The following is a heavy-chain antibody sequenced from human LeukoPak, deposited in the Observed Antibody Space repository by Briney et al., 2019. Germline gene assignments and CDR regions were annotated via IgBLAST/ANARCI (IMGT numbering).Heavy chain of an antibody. D-gene: IGHD1-1*01. J-gene: IGHJ4*02. Sequence: GGSLRLSCAASGFTYNNAWMSWVRQAPGKGLEWVGRIKSKIDGETTDYAAPVKGRFTISRDDSRNMLFLQMNSLKTEDTALYYCAADIVGTSGTTWDYWGQGALVTVSS. CDR2: IKSKIDGETT. CDR1: GFTYNNAW. CDR3: AADIVGTSGTTWDY. V-gene: IGHV3-15*01.